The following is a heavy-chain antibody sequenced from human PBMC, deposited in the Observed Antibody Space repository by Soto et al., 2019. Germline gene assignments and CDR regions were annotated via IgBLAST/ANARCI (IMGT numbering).Heavy chain of an antibody. Sequence: PGGSLRLSCAASGFTFSDYWMSWVRQAPGKGLEWVANIKQDGSEKYHVDSVKGRFTISRDNSKNTLYLQMSSLRAEDTAVYYCAKFGMATTKRSPPYYIDYWGQGALVTVSS. CDR2: IKQDGSEK. V-gene: IGHV3-7*03. CDR1: GFTFSDYW. D-gene: IGHD1-1*01. J-gene: IGHJ4*02. CDR3: AKFGMATTKRSPPYYIDY.